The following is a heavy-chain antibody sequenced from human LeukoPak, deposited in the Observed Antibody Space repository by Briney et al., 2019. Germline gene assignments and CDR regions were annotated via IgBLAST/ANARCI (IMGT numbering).Heavy chain of an antibody. V-gene: IGHV3-13*01. D-gene: IGHD6-25*01. CDR1: GFNFSNYD. CDR3: ARGREDSSGIDH. Sequence: PGGSLRLSCAASGFNFSNYDMYWVRQTTGKRLEWVSAIGIADDTYYPGSVKGRFTISRENAKNSLFLQMNSLTAGDTAVYYCARGREDSSGIDHWGQGTLVTVSS. J-gene: IGHJ4*02. CDR2: IGIADDT.